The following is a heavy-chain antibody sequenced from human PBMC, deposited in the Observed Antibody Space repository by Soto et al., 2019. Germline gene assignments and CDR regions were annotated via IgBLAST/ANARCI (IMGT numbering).Heavy chain of an antibody. D-gene: IGHD6-13*01. J-gene: IGHJ4*02. CDR2: INHSGST. CDR3: ARGGGGSSGYGAGRYFDY. CDR1: GGSFSGYY. V-gene: IGHV4-34*01. Sequence: QVQLQQWGAGLLKPSETLSLTCAVYGGSFSGYYWSWIRQPPGKGLEWIGEINHSGSTNYNPSLKGRVTISVDTSKNQFSLKLSSVPAAATAVYYWARGGGGSSGYGAGRYFDYWGQVTLVTVSS.